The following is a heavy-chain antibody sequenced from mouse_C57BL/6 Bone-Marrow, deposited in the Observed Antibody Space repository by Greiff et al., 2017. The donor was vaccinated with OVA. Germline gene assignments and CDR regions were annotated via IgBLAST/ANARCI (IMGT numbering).Heavy chain of an antibody. V-gene: IGHV1-85*01. CDR2: IYPRDGST. CDR3: ARSKGCDYGSSVDY. D-gene: IGHD1-1*01. J-gene: IGHJ2*01. Sequence: VQLQQSGPELVKPGASVKLSCKASGYTFTSYDINWVKQRPGQGLEWIGWIYPRDGSTKYNAKLQGKATLTVDTASSTAYMELSSLTSEDSAVDFCARSKGCDYGSSVDYWGQGTTLTVSS. CDR1: GYTFTSYD.